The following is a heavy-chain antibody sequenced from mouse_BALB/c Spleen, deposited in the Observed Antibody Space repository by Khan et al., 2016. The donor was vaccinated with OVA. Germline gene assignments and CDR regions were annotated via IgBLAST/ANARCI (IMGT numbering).Heavy chain of an antibody. Sequence: VQLQESGAELARPGASVKMSCKASGYTFTSYTIHWIKKRPGQGLEWIGYINPSNGYTNYNQKFKDKATLTTDKSSTTAYLQLSSLTSDDSAVFNCVRDGPYHRNVGWFAYWGQGTLVTVSA. CDR1: GYTFTSYT. CDR2: INPSNGYT. D-gene: IGHD2-14*01. V-gene: IGHV1-4*01. J-gene: IGHJ3*01. CDR3: VRDGPYHRNVGWFAY.